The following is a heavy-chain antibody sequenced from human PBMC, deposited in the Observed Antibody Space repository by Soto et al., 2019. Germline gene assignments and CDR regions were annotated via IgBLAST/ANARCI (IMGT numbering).Heavy chain of an antibody. D-gene: IGHD6-13*01. V-gene: IGHV3-73*02. CDR2: IKNKASNYAT. CDR1: GFSFSGSA. CDR3: TRLAYSTTWYGFDF. J-gene: IGHJ4*01. Sequence: EVQLVESGGGLVQPGGSLKLSCAASGFSFSGSAMHWVRQASGKGLEWVARIKNKASNYATAYAASVKGRFTISRDDSENTAYLQMNSLKTEDTAVYFCTRLAYSTTWYGFDFWGHGTLVTVSS.